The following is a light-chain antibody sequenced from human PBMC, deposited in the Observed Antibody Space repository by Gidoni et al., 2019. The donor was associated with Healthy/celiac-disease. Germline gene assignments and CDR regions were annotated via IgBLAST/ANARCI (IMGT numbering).Light chain of an antibody. CDR1: SSDVGGYNY. CDR3: SSYTSSSTWV. Sequence: QSALTQPASASGSPGQSITISCTGTSSDVGGYNYVSWYQRHPGKAPKLMIYAVSNRPSGVSNRFSGSKSGNTASLTISGLQAEDEADYYCSSYTSSSTWVFGGGTKLTVL. J-gene: IGLJ3*02. V-gene: IGLV2-14*03. CDR2: AVS.